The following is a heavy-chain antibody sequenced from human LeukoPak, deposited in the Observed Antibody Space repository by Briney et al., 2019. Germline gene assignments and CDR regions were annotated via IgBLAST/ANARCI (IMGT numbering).Heavy chain of an antibody. CDR2: ISSSSSFI. Sequence: GGSLRLSCAASGFTFTSYSINWVRQAPGKGPEWVSSISSSSSFIYYADSVKGRFTISRDNAKNSLYLQMNSLRAEDTAVYYCARDKYGDYAFDIWGQGTMVTVSS. CDR3: ARDKYGDYAFDI. D-gene: IGHD4-17*01. V-gene: IGHV3-21*01. J-gene: IGHJ3*02. CDR1: GFTFTSYS.